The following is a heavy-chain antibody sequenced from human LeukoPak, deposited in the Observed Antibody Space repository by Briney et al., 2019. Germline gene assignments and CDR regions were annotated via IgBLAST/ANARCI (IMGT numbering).Heavy chain of an antibody. CDR3: ASLSIAAAATSDSFDY. CDR2: ISGSGDNT. D-gene: IGHD6-13*01. CDR1: GFTFSTYA. V-gene: IGHV3-23*01. J-gene: IGHJ4*02. Sequence: PGGSLRLFCAASGFTFSTYAMSWVRQAPGKGLEWVSGISGSGDNTNYADSVKGRFTISRDNSKNTLSLQMSSLRVEDTAVYYCASLSIAAAATSDSFDYWGQGTLVTVSS.